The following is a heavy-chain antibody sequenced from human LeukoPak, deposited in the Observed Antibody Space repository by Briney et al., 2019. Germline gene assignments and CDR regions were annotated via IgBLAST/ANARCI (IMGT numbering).Heavy chain of an antibody. CDR2: IYSGGST. CDR1: GFTVSSNY. J-gene: IGHJ4*02. Sequence: GGSLRLSCVASGFTVSSNYMSWVRQAPGKGLEWASVIYSGGSTYYADSVKGRFTISRDNSKNTLYLQMNSLRAEDTAVYYCAKDPTDFDSSGQTYFDYWGQGTLVTVSS. CDR3: AKDPTDFDSSGQTYFDY. D-gene: IGHD3-22*01. V-gene: IGHV3-53*01.